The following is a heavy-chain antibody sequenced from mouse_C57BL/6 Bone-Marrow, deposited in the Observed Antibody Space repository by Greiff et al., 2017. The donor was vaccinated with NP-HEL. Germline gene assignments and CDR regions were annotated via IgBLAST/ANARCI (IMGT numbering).Heavy chain of an antibody. CDR3: ARDYGSRLFAY. J-gene: IGHJ3*01. V-gene: IGHV1-82*01. D-gene: IGHD1-1*01. CDR2: IYPGDGDT. Sequence: VQLQQSGPELVKPGASVKISCKASGYAFSSSWMNWVKQRPGKGLEWIGRIYPGDGDTNYNGKFKGKATLTADKSSSTAYMQLSSLTSEDSAVYFCARDYGSRLFAYWGQGTLVTVSA. CDR1: GYAFSSSW.